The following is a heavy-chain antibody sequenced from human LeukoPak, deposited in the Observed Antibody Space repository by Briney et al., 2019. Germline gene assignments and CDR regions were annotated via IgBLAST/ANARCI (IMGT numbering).Heavy chain of an antibody. CDR1: GGSISSSSYY. CDR2: IYTSGST. J-gene: IGHJ4*02. CDR3: ARQGDYDILTGYYTLYFDY. Sequence: KPSETLSLTCTVSGGSISSSSYYWSWIRQPAGKGLEWIGRIYTSGSTNYNPSLKSRVTISVDTSKNQFSLKLSSVTAADTAVYYCARQGDYDILTGYYTLYFDYWGQGTLVTVSS. D-gene: IGHD3-9*01. V-gene: IGHV4-61*02.